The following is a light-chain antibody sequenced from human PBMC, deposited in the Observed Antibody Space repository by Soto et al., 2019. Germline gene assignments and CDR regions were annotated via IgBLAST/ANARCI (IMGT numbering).Light chain of an antibody. CDR3: QQSYSFIRA. V-gene: IGKV1-39*01. J-gene: IGKJ1*01. Sequence: DIQMTQSPSSLSASVGDTVTITCRASQNIRTFLQWYQQKPGKAPKLLIFAASNWFNGVPSRFTGSGSGTDFTLIISDLEPEDFATYYCQQSYSFIRAFGQGTTMDI. CDR1: QNIRTF. CDR2: AAS.